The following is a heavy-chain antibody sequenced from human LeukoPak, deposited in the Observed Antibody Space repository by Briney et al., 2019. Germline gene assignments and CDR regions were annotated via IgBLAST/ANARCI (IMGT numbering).Heavy chain of an antibody. V-gene: IGHV3-7*01. Sequence: GGSLRPSCAASGFTFSSYWMSWVRQAPGKGLEWEANIKQDGSEKYYVDSVKGRFTISRDNAKNSLYLQMNSLRVEDTAVYHCAREPCTAAGTDYWGQGTLVTVSS. D-gene: IGHD6-13*01. CDR2: IKQDGSEK. CDR3: AREPCTAAGTDY. J-gene: IGHJ4*02. CDR1: GFTFSSYW.